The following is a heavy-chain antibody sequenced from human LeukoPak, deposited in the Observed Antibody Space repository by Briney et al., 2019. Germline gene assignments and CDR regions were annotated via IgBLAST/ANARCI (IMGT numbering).Heavy chain of an antibody. Sequence: SETLSPTCAVYGGSFSGYYWSWIRQPPGKGLEWIGEINHSGSTNYNPSLKSRVTISVDTSKNQFSLKLSSVTAADTAVYYCATEWISNAFDIWGQGTMVTVSS. J-gene: IGHJ3*02. CDR2: INHSGST. CDR1: GGSFSGYY. V-gene: IGHV4-34*01. D-gene: IGHD5-12*01. CDR3: ATEWISNAFDI.